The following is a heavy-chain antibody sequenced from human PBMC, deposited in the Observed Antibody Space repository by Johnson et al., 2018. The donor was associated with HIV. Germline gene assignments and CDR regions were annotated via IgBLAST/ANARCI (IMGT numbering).Heavy chain of an antibody. J-gene: IGHJ3*02. CDR3: ARDPFPRFYAFDI. CDR1: GFTVSSDY. CDR2: IYSGGST. Sequence: EVHLVESGGGLVQPGGSLRLSCAASGFTVSSDYMSWVRQAPGKGLEWVSLIYSGGSTYYTDSVKGRFTISRDNSNNTLYLQMNSLTAEDTAMYFCARDPFPRFYAFDIWGQGTMVTVSS. V-gene: IGHV3-66*01.